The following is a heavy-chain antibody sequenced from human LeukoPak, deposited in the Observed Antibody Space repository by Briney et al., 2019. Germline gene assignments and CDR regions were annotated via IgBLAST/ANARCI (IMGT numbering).Heavy chain of an antibody. CDR1: GGTFSSYA. J-gene: IGHJ4*02. V-gene: IGHV1-69*05. D-gene: IGHD6-6*01. CDR2: IIPIFGTA. CDR3: ARGGPFPSSSSSREYYLDY. Sequence: AASVKVSCKASGGTFSSYAISWVRQAPGQGLEWMGRIIPIFGTANYAQKFQGRVTITTDESTSTAYMELSSLRSEDTAVYYCARGGPFPSSSSSREYYLDYWGQGTLVTVSS.